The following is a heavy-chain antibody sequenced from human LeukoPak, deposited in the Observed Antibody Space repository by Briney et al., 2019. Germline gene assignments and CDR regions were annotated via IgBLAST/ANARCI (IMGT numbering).Heavy chain of an antibody. CDR3: AKDRDIVVVVAALDY. J-gene: IGHJ4*02. CDR2: ISYDGSNK. Sequence: GGSLRLSCAASGFTFSSYGMHWVRQAPGKGVEWVAVISYDGSNKYYADSVKGRFTISRDNSKNTLYLQMNSLRPEDTAVYYCAKDRDIVVVVAALDYWGQGTLVTVSS. CDR1: GFTFSSYG. D-gene: IGHD2-15*01. V-gene: IGHV3-30*18.